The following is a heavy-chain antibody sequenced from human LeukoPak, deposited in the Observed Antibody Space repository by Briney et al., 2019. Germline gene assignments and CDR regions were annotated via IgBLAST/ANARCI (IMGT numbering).Heavy chain of an antibody. J-gene: IGHJ5*02. D-gene: IGHD3-10*01. CDR2: LSSSGTT. Sequence: SETLSLTCTVSGGSISTYYWSWIRQPAGKGLEWIGRLSSSGTTNYNTSLKSRVTISVDTSKNQFSLKLNSVTAADTAVYYCARYDYGSGYPGSWLDPWGQGTLVTVSS. V-gene: IGHV4-4*07. CDR3: ARYDYGSGYPGSWLDP. CDR1: GGSISTYY.